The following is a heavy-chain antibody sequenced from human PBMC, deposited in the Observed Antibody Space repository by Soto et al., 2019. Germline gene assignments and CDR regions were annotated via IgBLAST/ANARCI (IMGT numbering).Heavy chain of an antibody. CDR3: SRHGYSYGGGYFDY. D-gene: IGHD5-18*01. CDR2: IYSGGSA. Sequence: EVQLVESGGGLVQPGGSLRLSCAASGFTVSSNYMSWVLQAPGKGLEWVSVIYSGGSAYYADSVKGSFTISRDNSKNTLYLHMNSLRADDTAVYYCSRHGYSYGGGYFDYCGQGPLVTVSS. J-gene: IGHJ4*02. V-gene: IGHV3-66*04. CDR1: GFTVSSNY.